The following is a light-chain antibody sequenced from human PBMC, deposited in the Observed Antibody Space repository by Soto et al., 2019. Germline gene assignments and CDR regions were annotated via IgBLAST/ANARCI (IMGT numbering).Light chain of an antibody. CDR2: DVS. CDR1: SSDVGGYNY. J-gene: IGLJ2*01. V-gene: IGLV2-14*01. Sequence: QSARTQPASVSGSPGQSITISCTGTSSDVGGYNYVSWYQQHPGKAPKLMIYDVSNRPSGVSNRFSGSKSGNTASLTISGLQAEDEADYYCSSYTSSSTYVVFGGVTKLTVL. CDR3: SSYTSSSTYVV.